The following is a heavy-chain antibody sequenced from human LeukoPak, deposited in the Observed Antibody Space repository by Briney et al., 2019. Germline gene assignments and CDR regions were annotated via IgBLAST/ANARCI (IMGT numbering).Heavy chain of an antibody. D-gene: IGHD6-19*01. CDR2: INPKSGDT. CDR1: GYTFSGSY. J-gene: IGHJ6*03. CDR3: ARDKGSSGWFYYYYFMDL. V-gene: IGHV1-2*02. Sequence: ASVNVSCKASGYTFSGSYIHWVRQAPRQGLEWRGWINPKSGDTKYSQKFQGRVSMTSDTSIATAYMELSRLNSDDTAVYYCARDKGSSGWFYYYYFMDLWGRGTTVTVSS.